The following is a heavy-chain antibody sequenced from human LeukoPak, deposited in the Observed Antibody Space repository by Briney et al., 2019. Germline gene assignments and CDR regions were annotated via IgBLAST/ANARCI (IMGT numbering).Heavy chain of an antibody. CDR2: INHSGST. J-gene: IGHJ3*02. Sequence: SETLSLTCAVYGGSFSGYYWSWIRQPPGKGLEWIGEINHSGSTNYNPSLKSRVTISVDTSKNQFSLKLSSVTAADTAVYYCARAGRWEGRPHAFDIWGQGAMVTVSS. V-gene: IGHV4-34*01. CDR3: ARAGRWEGRPHAFDI. CDR1: GGSFSGYY. D-gene: IGHD1-26*01.